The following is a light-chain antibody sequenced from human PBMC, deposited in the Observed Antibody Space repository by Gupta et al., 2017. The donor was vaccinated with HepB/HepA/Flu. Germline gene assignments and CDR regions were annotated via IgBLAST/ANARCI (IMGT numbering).Light chain of an antibody. J-gene: IGLJ3*02. V-gene: IGLV1-44*01. CDR2: SNN. Sequence: SVLPQPPSASGPPGPRVTISCSGSSSNIGSNTVNWYQQLPGTAPNLLIYSNNQRPSGVPDRFSGSKSGTSASLAISGLQAEDEADYYCAAWDDSRNSWVFGGGTKLTVL. CDR1: SSNIGSNT. CDR3: AAWDDSRNSWV.